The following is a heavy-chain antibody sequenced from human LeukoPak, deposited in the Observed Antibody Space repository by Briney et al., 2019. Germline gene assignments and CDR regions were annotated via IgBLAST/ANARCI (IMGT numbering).Heavy chain of an antibody. CDR2: ISSSGSPI. Sequence: GGSLRLSCAASGFTFSSYEMNWVRPAPGKGLERVSYISSSGSPIYHADTVKGRCTISRDNAKNSLYLQMNSLRAEDTAVYYCARDLDPGNYWGQGTLVTVSS. J-gene: IGHJ4*02. CDR3: ARDLDPGNY. CDR1: GFTFSSYE. V-gene: IGHV3-48*03.